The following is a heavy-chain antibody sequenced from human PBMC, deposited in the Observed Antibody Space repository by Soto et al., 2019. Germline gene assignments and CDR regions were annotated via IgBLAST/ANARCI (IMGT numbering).Heavy chain of an antibody. V-gene: IGHV3-73*01. Sequence: EVQLVESGGGLVQPGGSLKLSCAASGFTFSGSAMHWVRQASGKGLEWVGRIRSKANSYATAYAASVKGRFTISRDDSKNTAYLQMNSLKTEDTAVYCCTRQGDYGDFDYWGQGTLVTVSS. J-gene: IGHJ4*02. D-gene: IGHD4-17*01. CDR2: IRSKANSYAT. CDR3: TRQGDYGDFDY. CDR1: GFTFSGSA.